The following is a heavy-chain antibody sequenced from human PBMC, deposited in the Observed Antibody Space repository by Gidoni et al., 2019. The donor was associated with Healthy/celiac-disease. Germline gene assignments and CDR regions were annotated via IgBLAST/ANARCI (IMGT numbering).Heavy chain of an antibody. V-gene: IGHV4-39*01. CDR2: IYYSGSA. CDR1: GGSIRRRSYY. J-gene: IGHJ4*02. Sequence: QLQLQESGPGLVKPSETLSLTCTVSGGSIRRRSYYWGWIRQPPGKGLEWIGSIYYSGSAYYNPSLKSRVTISVDTSKNQFSLRLSSVTAADTAVYYCARHVVGNSYYFDYWGQGTLVTVSS. D-gene: IGHD6-6*01. CDR3: ARHVVGNSYYFDY.